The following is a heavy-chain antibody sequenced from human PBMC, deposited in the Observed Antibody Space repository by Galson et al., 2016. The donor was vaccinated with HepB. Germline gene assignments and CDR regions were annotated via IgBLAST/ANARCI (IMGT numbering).Heavy chain of an antibody. CDR3: ARQGPRGWNAFDI. CDR2: IYLGDSGT. CDR1: GFSSPNYW. J-gene: IGHJ3*02. V-gene: IGHV5-51*01. D-gene: IGHD6-19*01. Sequence: QSGAEVKKPGESLKISCKGSGFSSPNYWIAWVRQMPGKGLEWMGIIYLGDSGTRYSPSFQGQVTMSADKSITPAFLLWSRLKASDSAIYYCARQGPRGWNAFDIWGQGTLVTVSS.